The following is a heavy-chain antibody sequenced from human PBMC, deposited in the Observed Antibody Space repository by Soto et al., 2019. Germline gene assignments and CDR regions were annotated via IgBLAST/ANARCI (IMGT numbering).Heavy chain of an antibody. CDR2: FSASGGST. V-gene: IGHV3-23*01. CDR3: AKDGVVGTSGAEYFHQ. D-gene: IGHD2-15*01. CDR1: GFTFSNFA. J-gene: IGHJ1*01. Sequence: PGGSLRLSCTASGFTFSNFAMTWVRQAPGKGLEWVSTFSASGGSTFYADSVKGRFTISRDNSKNTLFLQLNSLRDEDTAVYYCAKDGVVGTSGAEYFHQWGQGTLVTVSS.